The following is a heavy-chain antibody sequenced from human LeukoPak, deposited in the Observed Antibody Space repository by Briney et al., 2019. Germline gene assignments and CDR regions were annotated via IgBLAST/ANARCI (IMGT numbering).Heavy chain of an antibody. CDR3: AREVVVVVAARDYFDY. D-gene: IGHD2-15*01. CDR1: GGSISSSSYY. J-gene: IGHJ4*02. Sequence: SETLSLTCTVSGGSISSSSYYWGWIRQPPGKGLEWIGSIYHSGSTYYNPSLKSRVTISVDTSKNQFSLKLSSVTAADTAVYYCAREVVVVVAARDYFDYWGQGTLVTVSS. V-gene: IGHV4-39*07. CDR2: IYHSGST.